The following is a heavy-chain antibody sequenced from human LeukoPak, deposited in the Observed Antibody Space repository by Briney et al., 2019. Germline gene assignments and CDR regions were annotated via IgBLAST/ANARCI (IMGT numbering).Heavy chain of an antibody. Sequence: GGSLRLSCAASGFTFSSYGMHWVRQAPGKGLEWVAVISYDGSNKYYADSVKGRFTISRDNSKNTLYLQMNSLRAEDTAVYYCAKDYSLYSGSYSGAFDIWGQGTMVTV. D-gene: IGHD1-26*01. CDR3: AKDYSLYSGSYSGAFDI. CDR2: ISYDGSNK. V-gene: IGHV3-30*18. J-gene: IGHJ3*02. CDR1: GFTFSSYG.